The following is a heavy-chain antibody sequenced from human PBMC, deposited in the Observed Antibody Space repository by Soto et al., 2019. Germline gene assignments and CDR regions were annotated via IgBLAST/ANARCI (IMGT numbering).Heavy chain of an antibody. V-gene: IGHV4-39*01. CDR1: GRSISSRSYH. CDR3: APLSVSLSGPYGIHV. CDR2: IYYSGSP. D-gene: IGHD2-15*01. Sequence: PSETLSLTCTVSGRSISSRSYHWGWIRQPPGKGLAWLGSIYYSGSPHYNPSLKRRATLSLDPPNHQSSVRLHYVTAPPPAVYYSAPLSVSLSGPYGIHVWGQGTTVTVSS. J-gene: IGHJ6*02.